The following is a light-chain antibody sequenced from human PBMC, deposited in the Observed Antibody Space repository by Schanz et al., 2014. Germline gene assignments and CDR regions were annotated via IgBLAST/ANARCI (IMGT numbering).Light chain of an antibody. V-gene: IGKV3-11*01. J-gene: IGKJ1*01. CDR3: QQRSNWPWT. Sequence: EIVMTQSPATLSVSPGERATLSCRASQSVSNNLAWYQQKPGQVPRLLIYAASIRAAGIPARFSGSGSGTDFTLTISRLEPEDFAVYYCQQRSNWPWTFGQGTKVEIK. CDR1: QSVSNN. CDR2: AAS.